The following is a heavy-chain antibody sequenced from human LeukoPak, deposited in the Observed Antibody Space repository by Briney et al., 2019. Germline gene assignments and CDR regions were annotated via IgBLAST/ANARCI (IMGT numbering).Heavy chain of an antibody. V-gene: IGHV4-59*08. CDR3: ARHRTYYDILTGYSQSFDY. CDR2: IYYSGST. J-gene: IGHJ4*02. Sequence: SETLSLTCTVSGGSISSYYWSWIRQPPGKGLEWIGYIYYSGSTNYNPCLKSRVTISVDTSKNQFSLKLSSVTAADTAVYYCARHRTYYDILTGYSQSFDYWGQGTLVTVSS. D-gene: IGHD3-9*01. CDR1: GGSISSYY.